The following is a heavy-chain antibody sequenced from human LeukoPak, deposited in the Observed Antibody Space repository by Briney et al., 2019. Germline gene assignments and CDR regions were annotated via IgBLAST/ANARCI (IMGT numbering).Heavy chain of an antibody. CDR2: INHSGST. V-gene: IGHV4-34*01. CDR3: ARGLRRIAGHHDAFDI. CDR1: GGSFSGYY. D-gene: IGHD6-13*01. J-gene: IGHJ3*02. Sequence: SETLSLTCAVYGGSFSGYYWSWIRQPPGKGLEWIGEINHSGSTNYNPSLKSRVTISVDTSKNQFSLKLSSVTAADTAVYYCARGLRRIAGHHDAFDIWGQGTMVTVSS.